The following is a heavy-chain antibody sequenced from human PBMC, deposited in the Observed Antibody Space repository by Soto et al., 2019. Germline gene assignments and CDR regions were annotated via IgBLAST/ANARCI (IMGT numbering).Heavy chain of an antibody. D-gene: IGHD3-22*01. V-gene: IGHV5-51*01. Sequence: GESLKISCKGSGYSFTSHWIGWVRQMPGKGLEWMGIIYPGDSDTRYSPSFQGQVTISXXXXXXTXKXQXXXLKAXDTAMYYCARLAIDSSGGAFDIWGQGTMVTVSS. CDR1: GYSFTSHW. CDR3: ARLAIDSSGGAFDI. J-gene: IGHJ3*02. CDR2: IYPGDSDT.